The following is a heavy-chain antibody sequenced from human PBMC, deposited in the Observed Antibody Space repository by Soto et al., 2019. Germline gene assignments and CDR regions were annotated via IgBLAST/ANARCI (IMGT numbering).Heavy chain of an antibody. D-gene: IGHD6-19*01. CDR2: IKPSGGST. V-gene: IGHV1-46*01. CDR1: GYTFTVYY. CDR3: ARGGGSGWYDY. J-gene: IGHJ4*02. Sequence: ASVKVSCKASGYTFTVYYIHWVRQAPGQGLEWMGMIKPSGGSTIYAQGFQGRVSMTRGTSPGTIYMELSSLRSEDTALYYCARGGGSGWYDYWGQGTLVTVSS.